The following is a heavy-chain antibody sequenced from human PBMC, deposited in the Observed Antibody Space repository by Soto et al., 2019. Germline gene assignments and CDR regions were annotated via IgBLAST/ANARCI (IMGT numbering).Heavy chain of an antibody. V-gene: IGHV4-59*01. Sequence: QVQLQESGPGLVKPSETLSLTCTVSGGSISTYYWIWIRQPPGKGLEWIGVFYNGGTTNYSPSLKSRVTISVDTSKNQLSLKLNSVTAADTAVYYCARYGSERPATYWGQGILVTVSS. J-gene: IGHJ4*02. CDR2: FYNGGTT. CDR1: GGSISTYY. D-gene: IGHD3-10*01. CDR3: ARYGSERPATY.